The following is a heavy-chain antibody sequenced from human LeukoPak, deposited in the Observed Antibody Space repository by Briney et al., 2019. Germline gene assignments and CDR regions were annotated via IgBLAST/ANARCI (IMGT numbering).Heavy chain of an antibody. J-gene: IGHJ4*02. CDR2: IYYSGST. V-gene: IGHV4-59*11. CDR1: GGSISSHY. D-gene: IGHD3-10*01. CDR3: ARSPLWSHYYFDC. Sequence: SETLSLTCTVSGGSISSHYWSWIRQPPGKGLEWIGYIYYSGSTNYNPSLKSRVTISVDTSKNQFSLKLSSVTAADTAVYYCARSPLWSHYYFDCWGQGTLVTVSS.